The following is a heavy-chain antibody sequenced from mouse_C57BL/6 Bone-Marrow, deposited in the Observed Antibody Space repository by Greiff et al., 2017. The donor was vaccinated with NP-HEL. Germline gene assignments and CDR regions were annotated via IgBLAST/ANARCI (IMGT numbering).Heavy chain of an antibody. V-gene: IGHV1-54*01. CDR2: INPGSGGT. CDR3: ARSGPLLRSTWFAY. Sequence: VQLQQSGAELVRPGTSVKVSCKASGYAFTNYLIEWVKQRPGQGLEWIGVINPGSGGTNYNEKFKGKATLTADKSSSTAYMQLSSLTSEDSAVYFCARSGPLLRSTWFAYWGQGTLVTVSA. D-gene: IGHD1-1*01. J-gene: IGHJ3*01. CDR1: GYAFTNYL.